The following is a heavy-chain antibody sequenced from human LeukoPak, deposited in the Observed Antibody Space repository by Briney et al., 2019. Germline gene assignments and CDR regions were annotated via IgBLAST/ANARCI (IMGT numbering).Heavy chain of an antibody. J-gene: IGHJ4*02. CDR1: GYTFTSYD. CDR2: MNPNSGNT. CDR3: ARIEVGASHFDY. D-gene: IGHD1-26*01. V-gene: IGHV1-8*01. Sequence: ASVKVSCKASGYTFTSYDINWVRQATGQGLEWMGWMNPNSGNTGYAQKFQGRVTMTTDTSTSTAYMELRSLRSDDTAVYYCARIEVGASHFDYWGQGTLVTVSS.